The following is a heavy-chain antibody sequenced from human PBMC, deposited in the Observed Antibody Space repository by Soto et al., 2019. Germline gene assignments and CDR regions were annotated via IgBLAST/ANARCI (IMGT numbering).Heavy chain of an antibody. V-gene: IGHV3-53*01. CDR2: IYAYSAGTT. J-gene: IGHJ4*02. CDR3: AGGLNFDV. Sequence: DVQLVESGGGLIQPGGSLTLSCAISGFSVYGNYMSWVRQAPGKGLEWVSVIYAYSAGTTAYGESVSGRFTSSRDNSKNAVDLQMSSPRAEGTAVYYCAGGLNFDVWGRGTLVCVSS. CDR1: GFSVYGNY.